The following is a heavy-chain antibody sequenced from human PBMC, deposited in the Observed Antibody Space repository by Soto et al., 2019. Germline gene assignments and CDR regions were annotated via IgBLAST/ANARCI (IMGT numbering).Heavy chain of an antibody. CDR2: IGAGGGTT. D-gene: IGHD6-13*01. CDR1: GFTFSSYT. V-gene: IGHV3-23*01. CDR3: AIDRVGSSWRYFFDY. J-gene: IGHJ4*02. Sequence: PGGSLRLSCAASGFTFSSYTMNWVRQAPGKGLEWVSGIGAGGGTTYYADSVKGRFTISRDNSKNTLYVQMNSLRAEDTAVYYCAIDRVGSSWRYFFDYWGQGILVTVSS.